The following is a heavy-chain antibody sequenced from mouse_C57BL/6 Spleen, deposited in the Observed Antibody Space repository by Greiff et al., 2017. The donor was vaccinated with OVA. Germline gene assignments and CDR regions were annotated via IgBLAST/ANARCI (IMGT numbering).Heavy chain of an antibody. V-gene: IGHV1-15*01. CDR3: TRWLFAY. CDR1: GYTFTDYE. CDR2: IDPATGGT. Sequence: QVQLQQSGAELVRPGASVTLSCKASGYTFTDYEMHWVKQTPVHGLEWIGAIDPATGGTAYNQKFKGKAILTADKSSSTAYMELRSLTSEDSAVYYCTRWLFAYWGQGTLVTVSA. J-gene: IGHJ3*01.